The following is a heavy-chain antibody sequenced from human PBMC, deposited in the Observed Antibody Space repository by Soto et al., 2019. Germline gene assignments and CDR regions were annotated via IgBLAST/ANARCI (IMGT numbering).Heavy chain of an antibody. Sequence: EVQLVESGGGLVSPGASLRLSCEASGFSLTNAWMDWVRQAPGKGLEWVGRIKRNADGGTADYPAPVKGRFTISRDDSKNTLFLQMDSLIIEDTAMYFCTTEMRHGKGWYGAFDIWGQGTMVTVSS. CDR3: TTEMRHGKGWYGAFDI. D-gene: IGHD6-19*01. CDR2: IKRNADGGTA. J-gene: IGHJ3*02. CDR1: GFSLTNAW. V-gene: IGHV3-15*01.